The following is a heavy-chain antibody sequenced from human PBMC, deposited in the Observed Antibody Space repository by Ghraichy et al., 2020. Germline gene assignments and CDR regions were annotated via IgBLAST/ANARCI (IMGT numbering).Heavy chain of an antibody. CDR2: INPSGGST. CDR1: GYTFTSYY. D-gene: IGHD3-22*01. Sequence: ATVKVSCKAAGYTFTSYYMHWVRQSPGQGLEWMGIINPSGGSTSYAQKFQGRVTMTRDTSTSTVYMELSSLRSEDTAVYYCARVATYYYDSTDYWGQGTLVTVSS. V-gene: IGHV1-46*03. J-gene: IGHJ4*02. CDR3: ARVATYYYDSTDY.